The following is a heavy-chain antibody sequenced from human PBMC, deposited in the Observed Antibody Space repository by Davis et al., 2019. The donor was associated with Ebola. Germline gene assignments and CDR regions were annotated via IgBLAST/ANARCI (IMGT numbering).Heavy chain of an antibody. D-gene: IGHD1-14*01. CDR3: VRSGVRGYYNGMDV. CDR1: GYAFTSYD. Sequence: ASVKVSCKASGYAFTSYDINWVRQATGHGLEWMGWMNPNSGNTGYVEKFQGRVTMTRNTSTSTAYMELSSLRSEDTAVYYCVRSGVRGYYNGMDVWGQGTTVSVSS. CDR2: MNPNSGNT. V-gene: IGHV1-8*02. J-gene: IGHJ6*02.